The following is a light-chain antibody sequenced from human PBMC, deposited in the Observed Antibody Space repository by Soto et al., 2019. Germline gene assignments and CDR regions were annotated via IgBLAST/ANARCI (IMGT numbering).Light chain of an antibody. CDR2: DAS. J-gene: IGKJ5*01. V-gene: IGKV3-11*01. CDR3: QQRSNWRTIT. CDR1: QSVSSY. Sequence: VMTQSPATLSVSPGERATLSCRASQSVSSYLAWYQQKPGQAPRLLIYDASNRATGIPARFSGSGSGTDFTLTISSLEPEDFAVYYCQQRSNWRTITFGQGTRLEIK.